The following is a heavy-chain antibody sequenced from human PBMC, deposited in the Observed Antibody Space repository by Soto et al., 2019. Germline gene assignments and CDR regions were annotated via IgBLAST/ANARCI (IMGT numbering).Heavy chain of an antibody. D-gene: IGHD1-1*01. CDR3: ARVHTTRYFDY. V-gene: IGHV1-18*01. CDR1: GYTFSSYD. J-gene: IGHJ4*02. CDR2: ISAYSGNT. Sequence: QVQLVQSGAEVKKPGASVKVSCKASGYTFSSYDICWVRQAPGQGLEWMGWISAYSGNTNYAQKLQGRVTMTTDTSTGPAYMELRSLRSDDTAVYYCARVHTTRYFDYWGQGTLGTVSS.